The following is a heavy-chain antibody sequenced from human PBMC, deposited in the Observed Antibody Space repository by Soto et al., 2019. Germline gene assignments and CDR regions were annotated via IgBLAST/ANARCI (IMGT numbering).Heavy chain of an antibody. D-gene: IGHD3-9*01. V-gene: IGHV3-74*01. CDR2: INEDGSYT. CDR3: ANDMTGPTDY. Sequence: GGSLRLSCAGSGFTFSSYWMHWVRQAPGKGLVWVSRINEDGSYTNYADYVRGRFTISRDNAKNTLYLQMNSLRAEDTAVYYCANDMTGPTDYWGQGTLVTVSS. J-gene: IGHJ4*02. CDR1: GFTFSSYW.